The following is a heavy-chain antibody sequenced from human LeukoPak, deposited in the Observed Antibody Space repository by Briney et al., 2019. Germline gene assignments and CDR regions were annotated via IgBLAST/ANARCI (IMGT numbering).Heavy chain of an antibody. D-gene: IGHD3-10*01. CDR3: ARVPGYGSGSYNDY. V-gene: IGHV4-34*01. CDR2: INHSGST. Sequence: PSETLSLTCAVYGGSFSGYYWSWIRQPPGKGLEWIGEINHSGSTNYNLSLKSRVTISVDTSTNQFSLKLSSVTAADTAVYYCARVPGYGSGSYNDYWGQGTLVTVSS. CDR1: GGSFSGYY. J-gene: IGHJ4*02.